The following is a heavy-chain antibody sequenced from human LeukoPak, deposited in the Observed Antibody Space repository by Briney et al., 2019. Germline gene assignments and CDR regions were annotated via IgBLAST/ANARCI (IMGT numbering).Heavy chain of an antibody. CDR3: AGGGGRY. CDR2: INWNGGSI. V-gene: IGHV3-20*04. D-gene: IGHD3-16*01. J-gene: IGHJ4*02. Sequence: GGSLRLSCAASGFTFDDYDMSWVRQAPGKGLEWVSDINWNGGSIGYADSVKGRFTISRDNAKNSLYLQMNSLRAEDTALYYCAGGGGRYWGQGTLVTVSS. CDR1: GFTFDDYD.